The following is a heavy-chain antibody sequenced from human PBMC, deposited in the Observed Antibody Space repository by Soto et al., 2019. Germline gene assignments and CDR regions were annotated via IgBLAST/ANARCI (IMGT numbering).Heavy chain of an antibody. V-gene: IGHV3-30*18. Sequence: SXAASGFTFSSYGMHWVRQAPGKGLEWVAVISYDGSNKYYADSVKGRFTISRDNSKNTLYLQMNSLRAEDTDVYYCEKDLXXXXYDSXGYFPXAYXXQGTLVTVSS. CDR2: ISYDGSNK. CDR3: EKDLXXXXYDSXGYFPXAY. CDR1: GFTFSSYG. D-gene: IGHD3-22*01. J-gene: IGHJ4*02.